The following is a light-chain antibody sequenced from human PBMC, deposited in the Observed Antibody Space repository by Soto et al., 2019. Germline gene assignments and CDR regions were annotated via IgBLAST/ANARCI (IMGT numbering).Light chain of an antibody. CDR2: DAS. CDR3: QHYDNRPLLT. V-gene: IGKV1-33*01. CDR1: QDIRNY. J-gene: IGKJ4*01. Sequence: DIQMPQSPSSLSASVGDRVTITCQASQDIRNYLNWYQQKPGKAPKLLIYDASNLEAGVPSRFSGSGSGTDFTFIISSLQPEDVATYYCQHYDNRPLLTCGGGTKVEIK.